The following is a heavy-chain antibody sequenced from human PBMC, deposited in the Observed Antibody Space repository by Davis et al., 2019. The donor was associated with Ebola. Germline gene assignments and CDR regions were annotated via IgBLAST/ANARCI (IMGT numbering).Heavy chain of an antibody. V-gene: IGHV3-66*01. CDR2: IYSGGST. CDR1: GFTVSSNY. Sequence: GESLKISCAASGFTVSSNYMSWVRQAPGKGLEWVSVIYSGGSTYYADSVKGRFTISRDNSKNRLYLQMNSLRAEDTAVYYCASRGDTAMVSYGYWGQGTLVTVSS. CDR3: ASRGDTAMVSYGY. J-gene: IGHJ4*02. D-gene: IGHD5-18*01.